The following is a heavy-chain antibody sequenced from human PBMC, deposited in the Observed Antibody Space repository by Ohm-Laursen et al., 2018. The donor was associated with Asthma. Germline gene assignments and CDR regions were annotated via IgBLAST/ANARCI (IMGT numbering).Heavy chain of an antibody. J-gene: IGHJ4*02. CDR3: ARDGETTVVTPPVWYFDY. CDR1: GFTFSSYS. V-gene: IGHV3-48*02. Sequence: SLRLSCTASGFTFSSYSMNWVRQAPGKGLEWVSYISSSSSTIYYADSVKGRFTISRDNAKNSLYLQMNSLRDEDTAVYYCARDGETTVVTPPVWYFDYWGQGTLVTVSS. CDR2: ISSSSSTI. D-gene: IGHD4-23*01.